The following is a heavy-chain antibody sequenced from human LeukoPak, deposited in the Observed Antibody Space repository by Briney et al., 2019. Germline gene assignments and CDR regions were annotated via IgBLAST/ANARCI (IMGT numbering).Heavy chain of an antibody. V-gene: IGHV3-30*02. CDR3: ARLPVDAFDI. Sequence: TGGSLRLSCAASGFTFSSYGMHWVRQAPGKGLEWVAFIRYDGSNKYYADSVKGRFTISRDNSKNTLYLQMGSLRAEDMAVYYCARLPVDAFDIWGQGTMVTVSS. J-gene: IGHJ3*02. CDR1: GFTFSSYG. CDR2: IRYDGSNK. D-gene: IGHD3-16*01.